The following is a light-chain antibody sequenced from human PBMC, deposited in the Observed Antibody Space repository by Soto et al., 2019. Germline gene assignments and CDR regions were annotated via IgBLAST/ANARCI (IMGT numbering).Light chain of an antibody. CDR2: ELS. J-gene: IGKJ1*01. V-gene: IGKV2-29*01. CDR3: LRT. Sequence: DIVMTQTPLSLSFTPGQPASISCKSRQSRLHSNGKTYLYWYLQKPGQSPQLLIYELSSRFSGLPDRFTGRGSGTDFTLKICRVEAEDVGLYYGLRTVGQGTKVEIK. CDR1: QSRLHSNGKTY.